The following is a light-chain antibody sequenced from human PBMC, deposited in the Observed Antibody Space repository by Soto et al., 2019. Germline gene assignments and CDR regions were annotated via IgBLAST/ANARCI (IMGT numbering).Light chain of an antibody. V-gene: IGLV3-21*02. CDR1: NIGGKS. Sequence: SSELTQAPSVSVAPGQTATIPCGGPNIGGKSVHWYQQRPGQAPLLVIYDENDRPSGIPDRFSGSNSGNTATLTISRVEVGDEADYYCQVWDRGTDHVVFGGGTKLTVL. J-gene: IGLJ3*02. CDR3: QVWDRGTDHVV. CDR2: DEN.